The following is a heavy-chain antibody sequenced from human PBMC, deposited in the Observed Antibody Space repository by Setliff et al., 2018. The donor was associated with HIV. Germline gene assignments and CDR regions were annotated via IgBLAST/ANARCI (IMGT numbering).Heavy chain of an antibody. V-gene: IGHV4-61*02. CDR2: IYASGSP. D-gene: IGHD3-16*01. CDR3: ARGGDTNALDY. J-gene: IGHJ4*02. CDR1: GGSISSVNYY. Sequence: LSLTCNVSGGSISSVNYYWNWVRQPAGKGLEWIGRIYASGSPTYNPSLKSQITISGYTSKNQFSLKMASLVAADTAVYYCARGGDTNALDYWGQGTLVTVSS.